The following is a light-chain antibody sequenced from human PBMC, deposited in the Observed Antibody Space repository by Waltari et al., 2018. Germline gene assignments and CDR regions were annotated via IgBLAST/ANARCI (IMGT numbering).Light chain of an antibody. Sequence: QSALTQPPSVSGSPGQSVTISCTGTNSDVGLYDRVSWYQQFPGTAPKLIIYEVINRPSGVPDRFSGSKSGNTASLTISGLQPEDDADYYCCLYTPGNNVIFGGGTKVTVL. J-gene: IGLJ2*01. V-gene: IGLV2-18*01. CDR1: NSDVGLYDR. CDR2: EVI. CDR3: CLYTPGNNVI.